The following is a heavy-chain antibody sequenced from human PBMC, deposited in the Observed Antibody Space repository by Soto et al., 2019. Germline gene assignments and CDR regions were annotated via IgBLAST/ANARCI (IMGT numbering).Heavy chain of an antibody. D-gene: IGHD3-10*01. J-gene: IGHJ4*02. CDR1: GFTFSSYG. CDR3: ARSGSYYTLDY. CDR2: IWYDGSNK. V-gene: IGHV3-33*01. Sequence: QVQLVESGGGVVQPGRSLRLSCAASGFTFSSYGMHWVRQAPGKGLAWVAVIWYDGSNKYYADSVKGRFTISRDNSKNTLYLQMTSLRAEDTAVYYCARSGSYYTLDYWGQGTLVTVSS.